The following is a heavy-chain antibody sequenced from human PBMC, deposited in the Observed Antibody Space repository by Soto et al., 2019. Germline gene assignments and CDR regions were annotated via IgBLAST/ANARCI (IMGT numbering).Heavy chain of an antibody. CDR2: IYYSGST. Sequence: SETLSLTCTVSGGSISSYYWSWIRQPPGKGLEWIGYIYYSGSTNYNPSLKSRVTMSVDTSKNQFSLKLTPVYAADTAVYYCTRGGDAYKNGHWGQGTLVTVSS. V-gene: IGHV4-59*01. CDR1: GGSISSYY. J-gene: IGHJ4*02. D-gene: IGHD2-21*01. CDR3: TRGGDAYKNGH.